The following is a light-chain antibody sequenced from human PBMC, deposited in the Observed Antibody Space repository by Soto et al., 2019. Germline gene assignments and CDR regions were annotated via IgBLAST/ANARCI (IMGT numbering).Light chain of an antibody. Sequence: DIQMTQSPSTLSGSVGDRVTITCRASQTISSCLAWYQQKPGKAPKLLIYKASTLKSGVPSRFSGSGSGTEFTLTISSLPPDDFATYYCQHSNSYSEAFGEGPKV. CDR3: QHSNSYSEA. V-gene: IGKV1-5*03. CDR1: QTISSC. J-gene: IGKJ1*01. CDR2: KAS.